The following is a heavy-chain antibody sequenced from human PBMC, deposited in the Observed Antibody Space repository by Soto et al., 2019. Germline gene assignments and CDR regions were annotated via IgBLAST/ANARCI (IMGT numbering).Heavy chain of an antibody. Sequence: SETLSLTCAVYGGSFSGYYWSWIRQPPGKGLEWIGEINHSGSTNYNPSLKSRVTISVDTSKNQFSLKLSSVTAADTAVYYCARGLVRGVNWFDPWGQGTLVTVSS. D-gene: IGHD3-10*01. CDR3: ARGLVRGVNWFDP. V-gene: IGHV4-34*01. CDR2: INHSGST. J-gene: IGHJ5*02. CDR1: GGSFSGYY.